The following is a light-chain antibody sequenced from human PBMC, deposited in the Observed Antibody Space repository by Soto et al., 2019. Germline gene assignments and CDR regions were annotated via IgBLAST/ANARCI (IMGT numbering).Light chain of an antibody. J-gene: IGLJ1*01. CDR1: SSDVGGHNY. CDR2: EVS. Sequence: QSALTQPASVSGSPGQSITISCTGTSSDVGGHNYVSWYQHHADKAPKLMIYEVSNRPSGVSNRFSGSNSGSTASLTISGLQAEDEADYYCCSYVGATTYVFGTGTKLTVL. CDR3: CSYVGATTYV. V-gene: IGLV2-14*01.